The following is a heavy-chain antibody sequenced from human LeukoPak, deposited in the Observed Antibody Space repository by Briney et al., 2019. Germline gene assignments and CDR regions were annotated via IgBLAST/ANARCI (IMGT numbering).Heavy chain of an antibody. D-gene: IGHD3-10*01. CDR3: AKDVGGFCGTGSYGY. CDR1: GFSFNTYA. Sequence: GGSLRLSCAASGFSFNTYAMSWVRQAPGKGLEWVSGISGNGGITNYADSVKGRFTISRDNSKNTVYLQMNSLRAEDTAVYYCAKDVGGFCGTGSYGYWGQGTLVTVSS. CDR2: ISGNGGIT. V-gene: IGHV3-23*01. J-gene: IGHJ4*02.